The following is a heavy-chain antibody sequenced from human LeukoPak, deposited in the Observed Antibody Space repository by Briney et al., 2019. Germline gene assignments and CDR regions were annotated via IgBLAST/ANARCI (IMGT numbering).Heavy chain of an antibody. CDR3: ARDSWAYDILTGDYRDDAFDI. CDR1: GYTFTSYG. J-gene: IGHJ3*02. Sequence: GASVKVSCKASGYTFTSYGISWVRQAPRQGLKWMGWISAYNGNTNYAQKLQGRVTMTTDTSTSTAYMELRSLRSDDTAVYYCARDSWAYDILTGDYRDDAFDIWGQGTMVTVSS. CDR2: ISAYNGNT. V-gene: IGHV1-18*01. D-gene: IGHD3-9*01.